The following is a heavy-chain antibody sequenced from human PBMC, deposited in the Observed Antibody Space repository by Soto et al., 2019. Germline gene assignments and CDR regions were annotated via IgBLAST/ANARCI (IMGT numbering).Heavy chain of an antibody. D-gene: IGHD1-26*01. V-gene: IGHV1-69*13. CDR1: AGTFSGYA. Sequence: ASVKVSCKASAGTFSGYAISWVRQAPGQGLEWMGGIIPIFGTANYAQKFQGRVTITADESTSTAYMELSSLRSEDTAVYYCARRSLVGATPGYFDYWGQGTLVTVSS. CDR3: ARRSLVGATPGYFDY. J-gene: IGHJ4*02. CDR2: IIPIFGTA.